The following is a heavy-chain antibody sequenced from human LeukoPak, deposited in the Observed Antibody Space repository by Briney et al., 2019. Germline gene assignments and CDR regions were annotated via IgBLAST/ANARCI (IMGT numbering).Heavy chain of an antibody. CDR1: GYTFTGNY. V-gene: IGHV1-2*02. J-gene: IGHJ5*02. CDR2: INPNSGGT. CDR3: AKDYSKTSYYGSGTYYRPNWFDP. Sequence: ASVKVSCKASGYTFTGNYMHWVRQAPGQGLEWMGWINPNSGGTNYAQKFQGRVTMTRDTSISTAYMELSRLRSDDTGVYYCAKDYSKTSYYGSGTYYRPNWFDPWGQGTLVTVSS. D-gene: IGHD3-10*01.